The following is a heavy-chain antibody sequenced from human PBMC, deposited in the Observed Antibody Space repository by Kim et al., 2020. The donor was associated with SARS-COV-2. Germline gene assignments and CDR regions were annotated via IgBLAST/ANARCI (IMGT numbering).Heavy chain of an antibody. CDR3: ARLWDYDPSYYYYGMDV. D-gene: IGHD3-3*01. CDR1: GYSFTSYW. V-gene: IGHV5-10-1*01. CDR2: IDPSDSYT. Sequence: GESLKISCKGSGYSFTSYWISWVRQMPGKGLEWMGRIDPSDSYTNYSPSFQGHVTISADKSISTAYLQWSSLKASDTAMYYCARLWDYDPSYYYYGMDVWGQGTTVTVSS. J-gene: IGHJ6*02.